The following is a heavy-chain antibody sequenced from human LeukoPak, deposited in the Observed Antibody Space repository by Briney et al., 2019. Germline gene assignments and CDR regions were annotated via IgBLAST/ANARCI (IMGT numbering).Heavy chain of an antibody. J-gene: IGHJ4*02. CDR1: GFTFSSYA. V-gene: IGHV3-30*04. Sequence: GGSLRLSCAASGFTFSSYAMHWVRQAPGKGLEWVAVISYDGSNKYYADSVKGRFTISRDNSKNTLYLQMNNLRAEDTTVYYCAKLAYGPFDYWGQGTLVTVSS. CDR3: AKLAYGPFDY. CDR2: ISYDGSNK. D-gene: IGHD1-1*01.